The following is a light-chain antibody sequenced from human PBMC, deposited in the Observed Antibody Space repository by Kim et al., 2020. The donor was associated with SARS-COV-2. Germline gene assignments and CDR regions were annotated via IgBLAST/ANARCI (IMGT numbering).Light chain of an antibody. J-gene: IGLJ3*02. CDR3: QTWGTGIRV. CDR1: SGHRNCA. CDR2: LNSDGSH. V-gene: IGLV4-69*01. Sequence: QLVLTQSPSASASLGASVKLTCTLSSGHRNCAIAWHQQQPEKGPRYLMKLNSDGSHSKGDGIPDRFSGSSSGAERYLSISSLQSEDEADYYCQTWGTGIRVFGGGTKLTVL.